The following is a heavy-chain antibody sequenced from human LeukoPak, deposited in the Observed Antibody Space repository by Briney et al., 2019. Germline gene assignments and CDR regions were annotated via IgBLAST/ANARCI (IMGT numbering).Heavy chain of an antibody. Sequence: PSETLSLTCTVSGVSISSYYWSWIRQPPGKGLEWIGYIYYSGSTYYNPSLKSRVTISVDTSKNQFSLKLSSVTAADTAVYYCARETQITIFGVVIIGAFDIWGQGTMVTVSS. CDR2: IYYSGST. CDR3: ARETQITIFGVVIIGAFDI. J-gene: IGHJ3*02. CDR1: GVSISSYY. D-gene: IGHD3-3*01. V-gene: IGHV4-59*12.